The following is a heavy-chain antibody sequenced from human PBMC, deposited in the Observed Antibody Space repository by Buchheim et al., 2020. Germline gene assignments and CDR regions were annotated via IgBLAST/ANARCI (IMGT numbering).Heavy chain of an antibody. CDR3: AKLKITIFGVVTSDYYYGMDV. D-gene: IGHD3-3*01. V-gene: IGHV3-30*18. J-gene: IGHJ6*02. CDR1: GITFSNYG. CDR2: ISYDGSNK. Sequence: QVQLVESGGGVVQPGRSLRLSCVASGITFSNYGMHWVRQAPGKGLEWVAVISYDGSNKYYADSMKGRFTISRDNSKNTLYLQMNSLRAEDTAVYYCAKLKITIFGVVTSDYYYGMDVWGQGTT.